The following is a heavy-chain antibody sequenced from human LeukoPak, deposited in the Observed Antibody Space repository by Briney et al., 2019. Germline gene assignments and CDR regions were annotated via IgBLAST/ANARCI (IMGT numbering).Heavy chain of an antibody. CDR1: GGSLSSYY. Sequence: SETLSLTCTVSGGSLSSYYWNWIRQPAGKGLEWIGRIYTSGSTNYNPSLKSRVTMSVDTSKNQFSLKLSSVTAADTAVYYCARDRARGYSGSYYIRRDWFDPWGQGTLVTVSS. CDR2: IYTSGST. CDR3: ARDRARGYSGSYYIRRDWFDP. V-gene: IGHV4-4*07. J-gene: IGHJ5*02. D-gene: IGHD1-26*01.